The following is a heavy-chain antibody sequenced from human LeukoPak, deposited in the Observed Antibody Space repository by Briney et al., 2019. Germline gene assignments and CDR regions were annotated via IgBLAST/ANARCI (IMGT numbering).Heavy chain of an antibody. Sequence: ASVKVSCKASGYTFTGYYMHWVRQAPGQGLEWMGWINPNSGGTNYAQKSQGRVTMTRDTSISTAYMELSRLRSDDTAVYYCARGEGFTMIVVGDAFDIWGQGTMVTVSS. V-gene: IGHV1-2*02. D-gene: IGHD3-22*01. J-gene: IGHJ3*02. CDR3: ARGEGFTMIVVGDAFDI. CDR2: INPNSGGT. CDR1: GYTFTGYY.